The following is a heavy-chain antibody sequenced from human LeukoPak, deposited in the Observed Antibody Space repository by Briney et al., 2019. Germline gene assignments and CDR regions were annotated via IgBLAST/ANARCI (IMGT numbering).Heavy chain of an antibody. J-gene: IGHJ4*02. CDR2: INPNSGGT. Sequence: ASVKVSCKASGYTFTGYYMHWVRQAPGQGLEWMGWINPNSGGTNYSQKFQGRVTMTRDTSISTAYMELSRLRTDETAVYYCASYYYDSSGFVHWGRGTLVTVSS. D-gene: IGHD3-22*01. V-gene: IGHV1-2*02. CDR3: ASYYYDSSGFVH. CDR1: GYTFTGYY.